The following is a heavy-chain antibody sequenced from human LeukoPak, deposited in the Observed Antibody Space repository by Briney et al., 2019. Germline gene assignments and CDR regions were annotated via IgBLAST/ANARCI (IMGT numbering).Heavy chain of an antibody. D-gene: IGHD2-2*01. CDR3: ARDRGGKGSAIFY. V-gene: IGHV1-18*01. J-gene: IGHJ4*02. CDR1: GYNFPSYG. CDR2: IRPHTGET. Sequence: ASVKVSCKASGYNFPSYGINWVRQAPGQGLEWMGWIRPHTGETNSAQRFQDRVTMTTDTSTTTAYMELRSLRFDDTAVYYCARDRGGKGSAIFYWGQGTLVTVSS.